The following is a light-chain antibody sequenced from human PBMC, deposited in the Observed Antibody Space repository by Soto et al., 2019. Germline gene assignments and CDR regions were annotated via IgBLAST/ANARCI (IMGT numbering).Light chain of an antibody. CDR2: GAS. Sequence: DIQMTQSPTSLSASVGDTVTITYRASQRIDKYLNWYQQKPGKAPKVLIFGASSLHTGVPSRFSGSGSGTDFTLTISSLQLEDFAIYFCQQSFLTPFTFGGGSKVEIK. CDR1: QRIDKY. CDR3: QQSFLTPFT. V-gene: IGKV1-39*01. J-gene: IGKJ4*01.